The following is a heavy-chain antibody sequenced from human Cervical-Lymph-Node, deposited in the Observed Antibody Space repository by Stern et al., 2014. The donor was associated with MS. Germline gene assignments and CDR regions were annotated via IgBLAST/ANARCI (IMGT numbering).Heavy chain of an antibody. Sequence: QLQLQESGPGLVKPSETLSLTCTVSGGSISSYYWSWIRQPPGKALEWIGYIYHIASTHYNPSLKSRVTISVDTSKKQFSLKLTSVTAADTAVYFCARDQGGFVKYWNFDLWGRGTLVTVSS. D-gene: IGHD3-16*01. CDR3: ARDQGGFVKYWNFDL. V-gene: IGHV4-59*01. J-gene: IGHJ2*01. CDR2: IYHIAST. CDR1: GGSISSYY.